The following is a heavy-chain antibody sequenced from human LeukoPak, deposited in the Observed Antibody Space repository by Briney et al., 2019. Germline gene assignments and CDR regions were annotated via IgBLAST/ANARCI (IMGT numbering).Heavy chain of an antibody. J-gene: IGHJ4*01. CDR3: AKVAARRDYEAYFEY. V-gene: IGHV3-23*01. CDR2: ISSSGGTT. Sequence: GGSLRLSCAASGFTFSIYAMSWVRQAPGKGLEGVAAISSSGGTTYYADSMRGRFSISRDNPKSMLFLEMSSLRADDTAVYYCAKVAARRDYEAYFEYWGHGTQVAVSS. CDR1: GFTFSIYA. D-gene: IGHD5-24*01.